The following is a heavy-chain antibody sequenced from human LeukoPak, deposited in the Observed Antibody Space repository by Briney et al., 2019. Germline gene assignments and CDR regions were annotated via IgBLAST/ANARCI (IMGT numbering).Heavy chain of an antibody. CDR2: INGGGGST. V-gene: IGHV3-23*01. D-gene: IGHD6-19*01. Sequence: GGSLRLSCAASGFTFSTCAMNWVRQAPGKGLEWVSGINGGGGSTYYADSVKGRFTISRDNSKNTLYLQMSSLRAEDTAVYYCAKVSGYTSGWYVDFDCWGQGSLVTVSS. CDR1: GFTFSTCA. J-gene: IGHJ4*02. CDR3: AKVSGYTSGWYVDFDC.